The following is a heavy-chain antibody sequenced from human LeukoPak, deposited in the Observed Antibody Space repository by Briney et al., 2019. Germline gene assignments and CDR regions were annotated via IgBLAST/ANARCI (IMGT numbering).Heavy chain of an antibody. CDR1: GYTFTSYG. J-gene: IGHJ1*01. D-gene: IGHD3-10*01. Sequence: ASVKVSCKASGYTFTSYGISWVRQAPGQGLEWMGWISAYNGNTNYAQKLQGRVTMTTDTSTSTAYMELRSLRSDDTAVYYCARNRAPYGSGSYYNDEYFQHWGQGTLVTVSS. CDR2: ISAYNGNT. CDR3: ARNRAPYGSGSYYNDEYFQH. V-gene: IGHV1-18*01.